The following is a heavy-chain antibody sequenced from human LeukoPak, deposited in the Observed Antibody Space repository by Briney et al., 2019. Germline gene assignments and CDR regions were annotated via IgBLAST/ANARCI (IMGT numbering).Heavy chain of an antibody. CDR3: AKGHTSGYYTFDH. V-gene: IGHV3-66*01. J-gene: IGHJ4*02. CDR2: IYSGGST. CDR1: GFTVNTKY. Sequence: GGSLRLSCAASGFTVNTKYMSWVRQAPGKGLEWVSVIYSGGSTYYADSVKGRFTISRDNSKNTLYLQMNSLRAEDTAVYYCAKGHTSGYYTFDHWGQGTLVTVSS. D-gene: IGHD3-22*01.